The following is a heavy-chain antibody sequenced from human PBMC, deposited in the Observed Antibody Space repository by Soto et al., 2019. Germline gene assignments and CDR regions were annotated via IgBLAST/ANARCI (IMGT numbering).Heavy chain of an antibody. Sequence: HPGGSLRLSCAASGFTFSSYGMHWVRQAPGKGLEWVAVISYDGSNKYYADSVKGRFTISRDNSKNTLYLQMNSLRAEDTAVYYCAKDRRIDDDYYYYYGMDVWGQGTTVTVSS. CDR3: AKDRRIDDDYYYYYGMDV. J-gene: IGHJ6*02. CDR2: ISYDGSNK. D-gene: IGHD2-15*01. CDR1: GFTFSSYG. V-gene: IGHV3-30*18.